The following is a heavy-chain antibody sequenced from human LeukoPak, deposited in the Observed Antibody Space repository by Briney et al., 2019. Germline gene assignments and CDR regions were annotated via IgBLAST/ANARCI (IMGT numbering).Heavy chain of an antibody. CDR1: GFIFSSNG. CDR2: ISGSGGST. J-gene: IGHJ6*03. D-gene: IGHD5-12*01. Sequence: GGSLRLSCAASGFIFSSNGMSWVRQAPGKGLEWVSAISGSGGSTYYADSVKGRFTISRDNSKNTLYLQMKSLRAEDTAVYYCAKGGGYEAQYYYYYLDVWGKGTTVTISS. CDR3: AKGGGYEAQYYYYYLDV. V-gene: IGHV3-23*01.